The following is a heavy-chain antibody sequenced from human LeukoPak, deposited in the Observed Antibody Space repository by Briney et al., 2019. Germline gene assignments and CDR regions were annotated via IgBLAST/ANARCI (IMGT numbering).Heavy chain of an antibody. Sequence: PGGSLRLSCEASGFTFSAYAMTWVRQAPGQGLEWVSSIGSDNKPHYSESVKGRFTISRDNSKNILYLQMNSLRAEDTAVYYCAKDLGGEGGSGFPGQWGQGTLVTVFS. CDR3: AKDLGGEGGSGFPGQ. J-gene: IGHJ4*02. CDR1: GFTFSAYA. V-gene: IGHV3-23*01. D-gene: IGHD3-10*01. CDR2: IGSDNKP.